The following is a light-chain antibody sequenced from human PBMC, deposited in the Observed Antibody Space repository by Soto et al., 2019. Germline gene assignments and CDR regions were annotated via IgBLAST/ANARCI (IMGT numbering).Light chain of an antibody. V-gene: IGKV3-15*01. Sequence: IVMTQSPDTRSLSPGARVTLSGRASQTVATNMAWYQQKPGQPPRLLIHGASIRATGVPARFRGSGSGTEFTLHIDSLQSEYFAVFYCHQYNSGLRTFGRGTRVEV. CDR3: HQYNSGLRT. J-gene: IGKJ4*02. CDR1: QTVATN. CDR2: GAS.